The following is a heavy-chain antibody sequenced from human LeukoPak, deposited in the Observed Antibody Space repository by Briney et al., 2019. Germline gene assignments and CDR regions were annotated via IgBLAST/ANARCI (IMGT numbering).Heavy chain of an antibody. Sequence: SETLSLTCSVSGGSFSSGSYYWGWIRQPPGKGLEYIGRIFYTGNTNYNPSLESRVTISVDTSKNQYSLKLSSVTAADTAVYYCARAVRGVTTYNYYDMDVWGQGTTVTVSS. J-gene: IGHJ6*02. D-gene: IGHD3-10*01. CDR2: IFYTGNT. V-gene: IGHV4-39*02. CDR3: ARAVRGVTTYNYYDMDV. CDR1: GGSFSSGSYY.